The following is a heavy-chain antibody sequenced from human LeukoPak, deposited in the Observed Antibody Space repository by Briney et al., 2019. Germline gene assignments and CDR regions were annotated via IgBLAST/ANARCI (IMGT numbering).Heavy chain of an antibody. J-gene: IGHJ4*02. CDR2: INHCGST. V-gene: IGHV4-34*01. CDR1: GGSSSGYY. D-gene: IGHD3-22*01. CDR3: ALRDSSSYYPDY. Sequence: PSETLSLTCAVYGGSSSGYYWSWIRPPPGKGREWIGEINHCGSTNYNPSLKGRVTISVDTSKNQFSLKLSSVTAADTAVYYCALRDSSSYYPDYWGQGTLVTVSA.